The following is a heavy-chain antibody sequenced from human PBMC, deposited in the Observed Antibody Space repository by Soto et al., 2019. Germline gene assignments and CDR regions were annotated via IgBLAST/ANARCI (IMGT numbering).Heavy chain of an antibody. J-gene: IGHJ2*01. D-gene: IGHD6-19*01. CDR1: GFTFSSYG. Sequence: QVQLVESGGGVVQPGRSLRLSCAASGFTFSSYGMHWVRQAPGKGLEWVAVISYDGSNKYYADSVKGRFTISRDNSKNTLYLQMSSLRAEDTAVYYCAKDGSGWYAFHWYFDLWGRGTLVAVS. V-gene: IGHV3-30*18. CDR2: ISYDGSNK. CDR3: AKDGSGWYAFHWYFDL.